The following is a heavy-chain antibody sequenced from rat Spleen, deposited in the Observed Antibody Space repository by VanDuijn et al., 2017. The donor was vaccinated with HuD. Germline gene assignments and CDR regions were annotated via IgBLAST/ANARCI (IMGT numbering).Heavy chain of an antibody. CDR1: GFSFRDYA. D-gene: IGHD1-11*01. CDR2: LSYDGHTT. J-gene: IGHJ3*01. V-gene: IGHV5-7*01. Sequence: EVQLVESGGGLVQPGRSMKLSCAASGFSFRDYAMAWVRQAPKKGLAWVATLSYDGHTTYYRDSVRGRFTNPRDIAKSTLYLHMDSLGPEDTATYYCASLNYGRDYWGQGTLVTVSS. CDR3: ASLNYGRDY.